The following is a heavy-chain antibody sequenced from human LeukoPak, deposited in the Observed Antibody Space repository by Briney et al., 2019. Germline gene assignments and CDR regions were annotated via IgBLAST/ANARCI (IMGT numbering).Heavy chain of an antibody. Sequence: GGSLRLSCAASGFTFGSYEMNWVRQAPGKGLEWVSYISSGGSTIYYAGSVKGRFTISRDNAKNSLYLQMNSLRAEDTAVYYCAELGITMIGGVWGKGTTVTVSS. V-gene: IGHV3-48*03. CDR1: GFTFGSYE. J-gene: IGHJ6*04. CDR2: ISSGGSTI. D-gene: IGHD3-10*02. CDR3: AELGITMIGGV.